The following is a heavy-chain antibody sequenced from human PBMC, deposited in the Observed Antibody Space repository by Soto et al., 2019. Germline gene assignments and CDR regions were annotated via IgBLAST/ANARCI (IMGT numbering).Heavy chain of an antibody. D-gene: IGHD2-8*01. J-gene: IGHJ4*02. CDR3: ARGLYYAPRQYYFDY. V-gene: IGHV1-69*13. CDR1: GGTFSSYA. Sequence: SVKVSCKASGGTFSSYAISWLRRAPGQGLEWMGGIIPIFGTANYAQKFQGRVTITADESTSTAYVELSSLRSEETAVYYRARGLYYAPRQYYFDYWGQGTLVTVSS. CDR2: IIPIFGTA.